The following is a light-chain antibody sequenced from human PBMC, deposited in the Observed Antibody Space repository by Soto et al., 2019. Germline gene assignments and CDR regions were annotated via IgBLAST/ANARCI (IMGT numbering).Light chain of an antibody. Sequence: DIQLTQSPSFLSASVGDRVTITCRPSQGISNHFAWYQQKPGKAPSHLTYHASTLQSGVPSRFSGSQSGTEFTLTISSLQPEDFATYYCQQLYSYPFTFGPGTKVDVK. CDR2: HAS. V-gene: IGKV1-9*01. CDR1: QGISNH. CDR3: QQLYSYPFT. J-gene: IGKJ3*01.